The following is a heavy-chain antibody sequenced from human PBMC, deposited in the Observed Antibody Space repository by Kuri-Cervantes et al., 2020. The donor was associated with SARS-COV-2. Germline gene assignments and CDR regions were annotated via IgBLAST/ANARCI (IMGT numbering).Heavy chain of an antibody. D-gene: IGHD3-3*01. J-gene: IGHJ4*02. V-gene: IGHV4-39*01. CDR2: IYYSGST. CDR1: GVSISSTSYY. Sequence: SETLSLTCTVSGVSISSTSYYWGWVRQPPGKGLEWIGSIYYSGSTYYNPSLKSRVTISVDTSKNQLSLKLSSVTAADTAVYYCARHVVSGWSGYFDYWGQGTLVTVSS. CDR3: ARHVVSGWSGYFDY.